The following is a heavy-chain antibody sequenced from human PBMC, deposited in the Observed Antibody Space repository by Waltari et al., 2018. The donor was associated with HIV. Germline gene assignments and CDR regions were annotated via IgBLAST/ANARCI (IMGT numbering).Heavy chain of an antibody. CDR1: GFDFSSYA. J-gene: IGHJ4*02. V-gene: IGHV3-23*04. CDR2: ISVSGDTT. Sequence: EVQLVESGGDLGQPGGSLRLSCAGSGFDFSSYAMTWVRQAPGKGLEWVSAISVSGDTTYYAESVKGRFTISRDNSKNTMYLQMNSLRVEDTALYYCAAGQLLLFDYWGQGTLVTVSS. D-gene: IGHD6-6*01. CDR3: AAGQLLLFDY.